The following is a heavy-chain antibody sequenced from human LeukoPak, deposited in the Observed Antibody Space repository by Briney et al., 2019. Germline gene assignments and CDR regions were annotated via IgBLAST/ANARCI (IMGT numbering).Heavy chain of an antibody. Sequence: PSETLSLTCTVSGGSISGYYWSWIRQPPGKGLEWMGYIHYGGNTDYNPSLKSRVTISVDTSRNQFSLNLNSVTAADTAMYYCARRGNGYPYYFVYWGQGILVTVSS. V-gene: IGHV4-59*01. J-gene: IGHJ4*02. CDR1: GGSISGYY. D-gene: IGHD4-23*01. CDR2: IHYGGNT. CDR3: ARRGNGYPYYFVY.